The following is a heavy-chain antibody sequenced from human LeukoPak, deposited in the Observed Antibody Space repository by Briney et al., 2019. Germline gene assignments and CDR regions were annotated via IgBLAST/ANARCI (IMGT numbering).Heavy chain of an antibody. Sequence: GGSLRLSCAASGFTFSSYGMHWVRQAPGKGLEWVAVISYDGSNKYYADSVKGRFTISRDNSKNTLYLQMNSLRAEDTAVYYCAKGVQLHLTMAIDYWGQGTLVTVSS. CDR1: GFTFSSYG. V-gene: IGHV3-30*18. J-gene: IGHJ4*02. CDR2: ISYDGSNK. CDR3: AKGVQLHLTMAIDY. D-gene: IGHD3-10*01.